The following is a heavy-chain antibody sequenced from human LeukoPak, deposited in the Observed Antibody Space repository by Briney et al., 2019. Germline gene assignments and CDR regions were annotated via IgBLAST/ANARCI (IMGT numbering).Heavy chain of an antibody. Sequence: GGSLRLSCAASAFTFSNYAMSWVRQAPGKGLEWVSGISGSGFATYYADSVKGRFTISRDNSKNTLYLQMNSLRAEDTAVYYCAKDSVAAPRYYFDYWGQGTPVTVSS. V-gene: IGHV3-23*01. D-gene: IGHD6-19*01. CDR1: AFTFSNYA. CDR2: ISGSGFAT. CDR3: AKDSVAAPRYYFDY. J-gene: IGHJ4*02.